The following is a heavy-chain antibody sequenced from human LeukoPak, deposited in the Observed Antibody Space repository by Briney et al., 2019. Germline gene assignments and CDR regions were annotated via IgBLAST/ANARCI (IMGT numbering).Heavy chain of an antibody. CDR3: ARDTGYSSSWYYGDFDY. V-gene: IGHV1-2*06. D-gene: IGHD6-13*01. J-gene: IGHJ4*02. CDR2: INPNSGGT. Sequence: GASVKVSCKASGYTFTGYYMHWVRQAPGQGLEWMGRINPNSGGTNYAQKFQGRVTMTRDTSISTAYMELSRLRSDDTAVHYCARDTGYSSSWYYGDFDYWGQGTLVTVSS. CDR1: GYTFTGYY.